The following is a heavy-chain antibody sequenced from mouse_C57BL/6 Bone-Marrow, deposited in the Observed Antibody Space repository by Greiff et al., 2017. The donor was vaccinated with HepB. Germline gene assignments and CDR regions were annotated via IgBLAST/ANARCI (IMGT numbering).Heavy chain of an antibody. CDR3: ARQSHWDVRFAY. J-gene: IGHJ3*01. Sequence: EVKLVESGGGLVQPGESLKLSCESNEYEFPSHDMSWVRKTPEKRLELVAAINSDGGSTYYPDTIERRFIISRDNTKKTLYLQMSSLRTEDTALYYCARQSHWDVRFAYWGQGTLVTVSA. D-gene: IGHD4-1*01. CDR2: INSDGGST. CDR1: EYEFPSHD. V-gene: IGHV5-2*01.